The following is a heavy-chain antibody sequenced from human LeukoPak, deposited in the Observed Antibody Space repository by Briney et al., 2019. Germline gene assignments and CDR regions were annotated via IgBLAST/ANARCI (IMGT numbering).Heavy chain of an antibody. J-gene: IGHJ4*02. V-gene: IGHV3-23*01. CDR1: GFTFSSYA. D-gene: IGHD3-10*01. CDR3: AKSLRFEDYTNLPFDY. CDR2: ISRSGGTT. Sequence: GGSLRLSCAASGFTFSSYAMSWVRQAPGKGLEWVSAISRSGGTTYYADSVKGRFIISRGNSKNTLYLQMNSLRAEDTAVYYCAKSLRFEDYTNLPFDYWGQGTVVTVSS.